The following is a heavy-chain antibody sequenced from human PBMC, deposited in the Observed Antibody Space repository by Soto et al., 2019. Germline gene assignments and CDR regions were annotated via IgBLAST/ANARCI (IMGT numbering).Heavy chain of an antibody. V-gene: IGHV1-69*13. Sequence: SVKVSCKSAGGGCSIDAISGVLQSPLQWLDWMGGIIPIFGTANYAQKFQGRVTITADESTSTAYMELSSLRSEDTAVYYCATLDQYSYGSDHPGYYYYGMDVWGQGTTVTVSS. J-gene: IGHJ6*02. CDR1: GGGCSIDA. CDR2: IIPIFGTA. D-gene: IGHD5-18*01. CDR3: ATLDQYSYGSDHPGYYYYGMDV.